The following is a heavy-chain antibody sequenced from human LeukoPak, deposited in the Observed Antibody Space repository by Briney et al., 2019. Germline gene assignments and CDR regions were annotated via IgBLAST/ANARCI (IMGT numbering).Heavy chain of an antibody. CDR3: ARDLYSSGYFDY. J-gene: IGHJ4*02. CDR2: ISYDGSNK. D-gene: IGHD6-19*01. V-gene: IGHV3-30*19. Sequence: GRSLRLSCAASGFTFSSYGMHWVRQAPGKGLEWVAVISYDGSNKYYADSVKGRFTISRDNSKNTLYLQVNSLRAEDTAVYYCARDLYSSGYFDYWGQGTLVTVSS. CDR1: GFTFSSYG.